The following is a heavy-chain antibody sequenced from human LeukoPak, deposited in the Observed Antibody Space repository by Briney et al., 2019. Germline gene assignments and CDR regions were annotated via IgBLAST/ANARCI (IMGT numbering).Heavy chain of an antibody. J-gene: IGHJ5*02. CDR2: IYSGGRT. D-gene: IGHD5-18*01. Sequence: GESLKISCTGSGYSFTSYWIGWVRQMPGKGLEWIGFIYSGGRTNYNPFLRSRVVISADASKNQISLRVESMTAADTAVYYCVEAPIVAGSYGWFDPWGQGTLVTVSS. CDR1: GYSFTSYW. V-gene: IGHV5-51*06. CDR3: VEAPIVAGSYGWFDP.